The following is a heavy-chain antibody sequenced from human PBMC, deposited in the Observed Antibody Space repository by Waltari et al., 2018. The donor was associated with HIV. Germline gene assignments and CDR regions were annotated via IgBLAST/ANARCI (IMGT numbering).Heavy chain of an antibody. CDR1: GFTFSNYT. CDR2: ISRSSSSI. V-gene: IGHV3-48*01. CDR3: ARDINGGWGY. Sequence: EVQLVESGGGLVQPGGSLRLSCAASGFTFSNYTMNWVRQDPGKGLELGSYISRSSSSIFYADSVKGRFTISRDNAKNSLYLQMNSLRVEDTAVYYCARDINGGWGYWGQGTLVTVAS. J-gene: IGHJ4*02. D-gene: IGHD7-27*01.